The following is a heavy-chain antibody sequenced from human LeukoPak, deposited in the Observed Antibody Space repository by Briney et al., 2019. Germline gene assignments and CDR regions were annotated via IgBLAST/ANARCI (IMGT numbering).Heavy chain of an antibody. CDR3: ASREGVRVGYFDY. V-gene: IGHV4-61*01. D-gene: IGHD3-10*01. CDR2: MFYSGST. CDR1: GGSVSSGNYR. Sequence: PSETLSLTCTVSGGSVSSGNYRWSWIRQAPGKGLEWIGFMFYSGSTNYNPSLKSRVAMSVDTSKNQFSLNLSSVTAADTAVYYCASREGVRVGYFDYWGQGTLVTVSS. J-gene: IGHJ4*02.